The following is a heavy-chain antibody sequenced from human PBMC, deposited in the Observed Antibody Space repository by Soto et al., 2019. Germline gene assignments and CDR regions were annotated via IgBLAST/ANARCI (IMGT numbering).Heavy chain of an antibody. CDR3: ARHGNGDGYNSYRYGMYF. CDR2: IDPSDSYT. CDR1: GYSFTSQW. Sequence: GESLKISCKVSGYSFTSQWISWVRQMPGKGLEWMGRIDPSDSYTNYSPSFQGHVTISADKSINTAYLQWSSLKASDSAMYYCARHGNGDGYNSYRYGMYFWGQGTTVTVS. V-gene: IGHV5-10-1*01. J-gene: IGHJ6*02. D-gene: IGHD5-12*01.